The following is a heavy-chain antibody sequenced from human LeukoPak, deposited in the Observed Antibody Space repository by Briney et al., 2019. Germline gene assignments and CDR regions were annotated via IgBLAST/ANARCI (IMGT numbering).Heavy chain of an antibody. CDR1: GYTLTELS. CDR2: FDPEDGET. CDR3: ATSGGGARDY. Sequence: ASVKVSCRVSGYTLTELSMHWVRQAPGEGLEWMGGFDPEDGETIYAQKFQGRVTMTEDTSTDTAYMELSSLRSEDTAVYYCATSGGGARDYWGQGTLVTVSS. J-gene: IGHJ4*02. V-gene: IGHV1-24*01. D-gene: IGHD3-16*01.